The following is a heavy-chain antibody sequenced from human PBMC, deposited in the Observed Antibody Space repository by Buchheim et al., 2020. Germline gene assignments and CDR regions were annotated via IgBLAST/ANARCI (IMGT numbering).Heavy chain of an antibody. CDR3: ARETYNWNFYYYYGMDV. D-gene: IGHD1-7*01. J-gene: IGHJ6*02. CDR1: GGSISSSSYY. CDR2: IYYSGST. V-gene: IGHV4-39*07. Sequence: QLQLQESGPGLVKPSETLSLTCTVSGGSISSSSYYWGWIRQPPGKGLEWIGSIYYSGSTYYNPSLKSRVTISVDTSKNQLTRKLSSVTAADTAVYHCARETYNWNFYYYYGMDVWGQGTT.